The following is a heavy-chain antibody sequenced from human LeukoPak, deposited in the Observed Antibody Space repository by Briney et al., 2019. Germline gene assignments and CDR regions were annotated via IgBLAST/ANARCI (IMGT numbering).Heavy chain of an antibody. D-gene: IGHD3-10*01. CDR2: IYYSGST. J-gene: IGHJ5*02. Sequence: PSETLSLTCTVSGGSISSSSYYWGWIRQPPGKGLEWIGSIYYSGSTYYNPSLKSRVTISVDTSKNQFSLKLSSVTAADTAVYYCARDQRAILWFGELLSGWFDPWGQGTLVTVSS. V-gene: IGHV4-39*07. CDR1: GGSISSSSYY. CDR3: ARDQRAILWFGELLSGWFDP.